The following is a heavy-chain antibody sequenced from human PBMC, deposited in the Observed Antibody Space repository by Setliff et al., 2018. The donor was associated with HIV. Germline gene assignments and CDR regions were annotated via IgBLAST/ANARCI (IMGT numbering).Heavy chain of an antibody. D-gene: IGHD3-22*01. J-gene: IGHJ4*02. CDR2: IWYDGSSE. CDR3: ARDPGGDTSGYLIYYYDY. V-gene: IGHV3-33*01. Sequence: GGSLRLSCAASGFSFSNYAMHWVRQAPGKGLEWVAVIWYDGSSEYYGDSVKGRFTISRDNSKKTLYLQMNSLRAEDTAVYYCARDPGGDTSGYLIYYYDYWGQGTLVTVSS. CDR1: GFSFSNYA.